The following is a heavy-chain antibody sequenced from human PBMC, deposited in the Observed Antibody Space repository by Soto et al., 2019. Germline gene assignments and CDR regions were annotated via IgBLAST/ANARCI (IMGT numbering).Heavy chain of an antibody. D-gene: IGHD3-10*01. V-gene: IGHV4-31*03. J-gene: IGHJ3*02. CDR1: GGSISSGGYY. CDR2: IYYSGST. CDR3: SRAPLWFGELSLYGSYAFDI. Sequence: PSETLSLTCTVSGGSISSGGYYWSWIRQHPGKGLEWIGYIYYSGSTYYNPSLKSRVTISVDTSKNQFSLKLSSVTAADTAVYYCSRAPLWFGELSLYGSYAFDIWGQGTMVTVSS.